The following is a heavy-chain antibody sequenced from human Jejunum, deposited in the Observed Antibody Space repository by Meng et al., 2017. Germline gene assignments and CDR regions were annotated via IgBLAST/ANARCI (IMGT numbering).Heavy chain of an antibody. CDR2: IVPVLGRG. V-gene: IGHV1-69*13. J-gene: IGHJ4*02. CDR3: ATEKQFHCYDSGFTRLTYYFDS. Sequence: SVKVSCKASGVTFSSDSITWVRQAPGRGLEWMGGIVPVLGRGHYAQKFQGRITITADGSTTTSFLELTSLRSDDTAVYYCATEKQFHCYDSGFTRLTYYFDSWGQGTLVTVSS. CDR1: GVTFSSDS. D-gene: IGHD3-22*01.